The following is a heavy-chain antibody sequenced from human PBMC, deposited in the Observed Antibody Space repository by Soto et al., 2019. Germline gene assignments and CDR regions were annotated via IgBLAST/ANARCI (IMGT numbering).Heavy chain of an antibody. Sequence: SGPTLVNPTQTLTLTCTFSGFSLSTTGVGVGWIRQPPGKAPEWLALIYWNDEERYSPSLKSRLTITKDTSKNQVVLTMTNMDPVDTATYYCAHSPVKIAVAGGIYFDFWGQGTLVTVSS. D-gene: IGHD6-19*01. CDR1: GFSLSTTGVG. CDR3: AHSPVKIAVAGGIYFDF. V-gene: IGHV2-5*01. CDR2: IYWNDEE. J-gene: IGHJ4*02.